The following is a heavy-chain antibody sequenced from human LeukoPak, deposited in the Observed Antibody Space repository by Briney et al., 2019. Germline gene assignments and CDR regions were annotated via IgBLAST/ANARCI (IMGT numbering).Heavy chain of an antibody. Sequence: PGGSLRLSCAASRFTFSSYSMNWVRQAPGKGLEWVSSISSSGSYIYHADSVKGRFTISRDNSKNTLYLQMNSLRAEDTAVYYCAKGSRPGYSYGPREYYYYMDVWGKGTTVTVSS. CDR2: ISSSGSYI. CDR3: AKGSRPGYSYGPREYYYYMDV. D-gene: IGHD5-18*01. V-gene: IGHV3-21*04. J-gene: IGHJ6*03. CDR1: RFTFSSYS.